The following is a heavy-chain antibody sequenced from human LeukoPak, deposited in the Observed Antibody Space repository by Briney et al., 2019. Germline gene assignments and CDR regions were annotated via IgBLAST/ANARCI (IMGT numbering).Heavy chain of an antibody. D-gene: IGHD2-2*01. V-gene: IGHV4-39*01. CDR1: GGSISSSSYY. CDR2: IYYSGST. Sequence: PSETLSLTCTVSGGSISSSSYYWGWIRQPPGKGLEWIGSIYYSGSTYYNPSLKSRVTISVDTSKNQFSLELSSVTAADTAVYYCARKVVPAAYFDYWGQGTLVTVSS. CDR3: ARKVVPAAYFDY. J-gene: IGHJ4*02.